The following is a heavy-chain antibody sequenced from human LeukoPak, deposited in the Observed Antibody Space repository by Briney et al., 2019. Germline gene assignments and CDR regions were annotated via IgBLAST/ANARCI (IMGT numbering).Heavy chain of an antibody. CDR2: ISYDGSNK. J-gene: IGHJ4*02. V-gene: IGHV3-30-3*01. CDR1: GFTFSSYA. CDR3: AREGPKREWLYYFDY. D-gene: IGHD3-3*01. Sequence: PGGSLRLSCAASGFTFSSYAMHWVRQAPGKGLEWVAVISYDGSNKYYADSVKGRFTISRDNSKNTLYLQMNSLRAEDTAVYYCAREGPKREWLYYFDYWGQGTLVTVSS.